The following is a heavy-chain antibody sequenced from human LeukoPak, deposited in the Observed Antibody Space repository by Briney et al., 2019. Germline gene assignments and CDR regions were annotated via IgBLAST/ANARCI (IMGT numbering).Heavy chain of an antibody. CDR2: IYTSGST. CDR3: ARYWPSPPNYYYYGMDV. Sequence: SETLSLTCTVSGGSISSYYWSWIRQPAGKGLEWIGRIYTSGSTNYNPSLKSRVTMSVDTSKNQFSLKLSSVTAADTAVYYCARYWPSPPNYYYYGMDVWGKGTTVTVSS. D-gene: IGHD2-8*02. J-gene: IGHJ6*04. CDR1: GGSISSYY. V-gene: IGHV4-4*07.